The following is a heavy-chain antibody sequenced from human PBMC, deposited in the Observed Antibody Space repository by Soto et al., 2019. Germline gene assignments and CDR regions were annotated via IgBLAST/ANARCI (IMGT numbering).Heavy chain of an antibody. V-gene: IGHV4-34*01. D-gene: IGHD6-13*01. CDR2: INHSGST. J-gene: IGHJ4*02. CDR3: ARGPHSSSWYGGAFDY. CDR1: GGSFSGYY. Sequence: QVQLQQWGAGLLKPSETLSLTCAVYGGSFSGYYWSWIRQPPGKGLEWIGEINHSGSTNYNPSLKSRVPRSVDTSKNQFSLKLSSVTAADTAVYYCARGPHSSSWYGGAFDYWGQGTLVTVSS.